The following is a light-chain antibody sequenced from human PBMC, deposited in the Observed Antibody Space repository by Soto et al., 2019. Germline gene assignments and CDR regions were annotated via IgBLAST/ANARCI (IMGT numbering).Light chain of an antibody. CDR1: SSDIGGYNY. CDR2: EVS. V-gene: IGLV2-8*01. Sequence: QSALTQPPSASGSPGQSVTISCTGTSSDIGGYNYVSWYQQHPGKAPKLIIDEVSKRPSGVPDRFSGSKSGNTASLTVSGLQAEDEADYYCTSYAGSNNLVFAVGTKVTVL. J-gene: IGLJ3*02. CDR3: TSYAGSNNLV.